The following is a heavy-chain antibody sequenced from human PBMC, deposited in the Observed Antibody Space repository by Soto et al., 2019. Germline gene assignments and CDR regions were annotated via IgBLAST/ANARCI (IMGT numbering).Heavy chain of an antibody. V-gene: IGHV4-39*01. CDR1: GGSISSRGYY. CDR2: IDYSRST. J-gene: IGHJ6*02. CDR3: ARHNNGMDV. Sequence: QLQLQESGPGLVKPSETLSLTCTVSGGSISSRGYYWGWIRQTPGKGLEWIGSIDYSRSTYYYPSLKSRVTTSADTSKNQFSLKLSSVTAADTAVYYCARHNNGMDVWGQGTTVTV.